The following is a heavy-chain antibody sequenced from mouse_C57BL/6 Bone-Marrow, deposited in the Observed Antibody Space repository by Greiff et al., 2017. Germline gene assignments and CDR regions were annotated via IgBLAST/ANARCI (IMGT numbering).Heavy chain of an antibody. J-gene: IGHJ1*03. D-gene: IGHD1-1*01. CDR1: GYTFTSYG. Sequence: QVHVKQSGAELARPGASVKLSCKASGYTFTSYGISWVKQRTGQGLEWIGEIYPRSGNTYYNEKFKGKATLTADKSSSTAYMELRSLTSEDSAVYFCARDYGSSYRYFDVWGTGTTVTVSS. CDR3: ARDYGSSYRYFDV. CDR2: IYPRSGNT. V-gene: IGHV1-81*01.